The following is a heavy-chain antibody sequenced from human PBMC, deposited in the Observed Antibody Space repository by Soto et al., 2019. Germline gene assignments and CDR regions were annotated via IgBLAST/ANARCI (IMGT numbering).Heavy chain of an antibody. CDR3: AKDSWHSSGPGDY. D-gene: IGHD6-19*01. Sequence: GGSLRLSCAASGFTFSSYAMSWVRQVPGKGLEWVSAISGSGGSTYYADSVKGRFTISRDNSKNTLYLQMNSLRAEDTAVYYCAKDSWHSSGPGDYWGQGTLVTAPQ. V-gene: IGHV3-23*01. J-gene: IGHJ4*02. CDR1: GFTFSSYA. CDR2: ISGSGGST.